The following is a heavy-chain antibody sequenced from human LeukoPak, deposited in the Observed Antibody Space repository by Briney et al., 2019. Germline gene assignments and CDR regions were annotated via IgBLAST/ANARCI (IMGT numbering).Heavy chain of an antibody. V-gene: IGHV4-61*05. CDR1: GGSISSSSYY. J-gene: IGHJ4*02. CDR2: IYYSGST. D-gene: IGHD6-13*01. Sequence: PSETLSLTCTVSGGSISSSSYYWGWIRQPPGKGLEWIGYIYYSGSTNYNPSLKSRVTISVDTSKNQFSLKLSSVTAADTAVYYCARRSSSWYDYWGQGTLVTVSS. CDR3: ARRSSSWYDY.